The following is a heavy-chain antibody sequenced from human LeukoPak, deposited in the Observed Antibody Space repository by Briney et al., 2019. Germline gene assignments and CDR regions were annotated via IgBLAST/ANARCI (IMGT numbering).Heavy chain of an antibody. CDR1: GFTVSDFW. V-gene: IGHV3-15*01. CDR2: IRTKSEGATT. CDR3: VKRWFDP. Sequence: PGGSLRLSCAASGFTVSDFWMIWVRQAPGRDLEWVGHIRTKSEGATTQYAAPVKGRFTVSRDDSKNTVYLQMDSLQSDDTAVYYCVKRWFDPWGQGALVIVSS. J-gene: IGHJ5*02.